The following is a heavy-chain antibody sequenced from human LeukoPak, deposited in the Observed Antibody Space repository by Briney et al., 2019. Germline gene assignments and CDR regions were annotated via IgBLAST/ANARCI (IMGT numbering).Heavy chain of an antibody. CDR3: AISCSGGSCYSEGNYYMDV. D-gene: IGHD2-15*01. J-gene: IGHJ6*03. CDR2: INPSSGGT. Sequence: ASVKVSCKASGYTFAGYYMHWLRQAPGQGLEWMGWINPSSGGTNYAQKFQGRVTMTRDTSTSTAYMELSRLRSDDTAVYYCAISCSGGSCYSEGNYYMDVWGKGTTVTVSS. V-gene: IGHV1-2*02. CDR1: GYTFAGYY.